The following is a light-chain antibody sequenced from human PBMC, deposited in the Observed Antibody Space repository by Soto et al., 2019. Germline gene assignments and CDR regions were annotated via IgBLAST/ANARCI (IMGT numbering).Light chain of an antibody. CDR2: TAS. CDR3: QQYNSYSLT. V-gene: IGKV1-5*03. J-gene: IGKJ1*01. CDR1: KGISSW. Sequence: DIEMTQSPSTLSASAGDIVTMXXRASKGISSWLAWYQQKPGKAPNXLIYTASTLDSGVPSRFSGSGSGTEFTLTISSLQPEDFATYYCQQYNSYSLTFGQGTKVDIK.